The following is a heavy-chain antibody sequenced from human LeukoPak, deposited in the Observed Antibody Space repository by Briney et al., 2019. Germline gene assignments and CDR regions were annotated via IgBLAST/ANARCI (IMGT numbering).Heavy chain of an antibody. Sequence: GGSLRLSCAASIFSFSTYGMNWVRPAPGEGLEWVSAISGSGGSTYYADSVKGRFTISRDNSKNTLYLQMSSLRAEDTAVYYCAKDRWAAISETSFDYWGQGTLVTVSS. CDR3: AKDRWAAISETSFDY. V-gene: IGHV3-23*01. J-gene: IGHJ4*02. D-gene: IGHD3-9*01. CDR1: IFSFSTYG. CDR2: ISGSGGST.